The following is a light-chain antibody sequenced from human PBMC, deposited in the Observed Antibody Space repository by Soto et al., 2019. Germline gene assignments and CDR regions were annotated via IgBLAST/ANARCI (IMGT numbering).Light chain of an antibody. Sequence: DIQLPLSSSSLSASVGDRVTITCRASRTISNYLNWYQQKPGKAPTLLFYNASSLQSGVPSRFSGSGAGTLFTLTITSLQPEDFATYCCQQNYRMPWTFGQGTKVDIK. V-gene: IGKV1-39*01. CDR1: RTISNY. CDR3: QQNYRMPWT. CDR2: NAS. J-gene: IGKJ1*01.